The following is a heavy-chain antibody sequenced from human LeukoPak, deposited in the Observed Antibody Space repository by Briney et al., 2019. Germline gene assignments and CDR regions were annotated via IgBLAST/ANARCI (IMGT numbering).Heavy chain of an antibody. Sequence: PGGSLRLSYAASVFTFRNYWMQWVRQAPGKGLVWVSSIEGDGSRTNYADSVKGRFSISRDNAENTLYLQMNSLRGEDTAVYFCAKSTSGVSYEYWGQGTLVTVSS. CDR3: AKSTSGVSYEY. J-gene: IGHJ4*02. D-gene: IGHD3-10*01. CDR2: IEGDGSRT. V-gene: IGHV3-74*01. CDR1: VFTFRNYW.